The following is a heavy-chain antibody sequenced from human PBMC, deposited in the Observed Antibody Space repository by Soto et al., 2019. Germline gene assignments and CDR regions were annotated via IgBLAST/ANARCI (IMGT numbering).Heavy chain of an antibody. D-gene: IGHD3-10*01. V-gene: IGHV4-39*01. CDR3: ARFSGDSSYYYYGMDV. CDR2: IYYSGST. CDR1: GGSISSSSYY. Sequence: PSETLSLTCTVSGGSISSSSYYWGWIRQPPGKGLEWIGSIYYSGSTYYNPSLKSRVTISVDTSKNQFSLKLSSVTAADTAVYYCARFSGDSSYYYYGMDVWGQGTTVTVS. J-gene: IGHJ6*02.